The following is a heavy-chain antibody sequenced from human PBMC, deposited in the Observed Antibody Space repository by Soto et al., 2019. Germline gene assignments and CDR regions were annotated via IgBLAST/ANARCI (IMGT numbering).Heavy chain of an antibody. J-gene: IGHJ4*02. D-gene: IGHD1-26*01. CDR2: TNTNGDTA. CDR1: GFTFSTYA. Sequence: EVQLLESGGDLVQPGGSLRLSCAASGFTFSTYAMSWVRQAPGKGLDWGSTTNTNGDTAYYSASVKGRFTISRDNSKDTLFLQMNSLRAADTALYFCVLTAVFTGSYWGQGTLVTVSS. V-gene: IGHV3-23*01. CDR3: VLTAVFTGSY.